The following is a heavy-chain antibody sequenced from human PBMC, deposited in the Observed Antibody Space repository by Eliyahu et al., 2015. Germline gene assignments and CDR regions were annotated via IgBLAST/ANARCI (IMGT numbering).Heavy chain of an antibody. CDR1: GGSISSSGDY. V-gene: IGHV4-39*01. CDR3: ARHERHGGSHYYYYMDV. J-gene: IGHJ6*03. Sequence: QLQLQESGPGXVKPSETLSLTXXVSGGSISSSGDYWGWIRQPPGKGLEWIGNIYSSGSTHYNPSLKSRVTISVDMSRNQLSLKLTSVTAADTAMYYCARHERHGGSHYYYYMDVWGKGTTVTVSS. D-gene: IGHD3-16*01. CDR2: IYSSGST.